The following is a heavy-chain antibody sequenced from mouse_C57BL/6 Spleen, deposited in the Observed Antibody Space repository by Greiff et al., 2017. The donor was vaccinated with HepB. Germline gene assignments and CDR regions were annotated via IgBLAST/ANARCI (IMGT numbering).Heavy chain of an antibody. Sequence: QVQLQQPGAELVKPGASVKLSCKASGYTFTSYWMHWVKQRPGQGLEWIGMIHPNSGSTNYNEKFKSKATLTVDKSSSTAYMQLSSLTSEDSAVYYCARGDYYGSSYEGGFYAMDYWGQGTSVTVSS. CDR2: IHPNSGST. CDR1: GYTFTSYW. CDR3: ARGDYYGSSYEGGFYAMDY. V-gene: IGHV1-64*01. D-gene: IGHD1-1*01. J-gene: IGHJ4*01.